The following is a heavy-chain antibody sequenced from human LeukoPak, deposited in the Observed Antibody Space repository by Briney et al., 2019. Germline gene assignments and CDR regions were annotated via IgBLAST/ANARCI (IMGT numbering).Heavy chain of an antibody. D-gene: IGHD5-12*01. J-gene: IGHJ4*02. CDR2: ISGSGGST. V-gene: IGHV3-23*01. Sequence: GGSLRLSCAASGFTFRDYFMSWVRQAPGKGLEWVSAISGSGGSTYYADSVKGRFTISRDNPKNTLYLQMNSLRAEDTAVYYCAKDLTGIYDYWGQGTLVTVSS. CDR1: GFTFRDYF. CDR3: AKDLTGIYDY.